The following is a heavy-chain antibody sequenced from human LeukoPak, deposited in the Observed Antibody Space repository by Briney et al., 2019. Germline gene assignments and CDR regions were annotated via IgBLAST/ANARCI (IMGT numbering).Heavy chain of an antibody. D-gene: IGHD3-9*01. CDR2: IRSKTDGGTT. J-gene: IGHJ4*02. Sequence: GGSLRLSCAASGFTFSNAWMSWVRQAPGKGLEWVGRIRSKTDGGTTDYAAPVKGRFTISRDDSKNTLYLQMNSLKTEDTAVYYCTARYFDWLFQDCWGQGTLVTVSS. V-gene: IGHV3-15*01. CDR3: TARYFDWLFQDC. CDR1: GFTFSNAW.